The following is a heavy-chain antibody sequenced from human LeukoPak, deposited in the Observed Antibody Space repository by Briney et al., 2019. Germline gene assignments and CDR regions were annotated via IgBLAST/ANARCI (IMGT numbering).Heavy chain of an antibody. CDR3: AQGFSSGWYPY. V-gene: IGHV3-23*01. CDR1: GFSVNSFG. J-gene: IGHJ4*02. D-gene: IGHD6-19*01. CDR2: ISVNGETT. Sequence: PGGSLRLSCAVSGFSVNSFGMSWVRQAPGKGLEWISAISVNGETTWYADSVRGRFIISRDNSKNTLYLQLSSLRAEDTAVYYCAQGFSSGWYPYWGQGSLVSVSS.